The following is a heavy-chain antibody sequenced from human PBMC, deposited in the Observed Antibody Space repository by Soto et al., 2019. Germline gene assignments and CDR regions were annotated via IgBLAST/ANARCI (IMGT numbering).Heavy chain of an antibody. CDR1: GGTFSSYA. D-gene: IGHD3-16*02. V-gene: IGHV1-69*13. Sequence: GASVKVSCKASGGTFSSYAISWVRQAPGQGLEWMGGIIPIFGTANYAQKFQGRVTITADESTSTAYMELSSLRSEDTAVYYCARGDMITFGGVIVKKGFDPWGQGTLVTVSS. CDR2: IIPIFGTA. J-gene: IGHJ5*02. CDR3: ARGDMITFGGVIVKKGFDP.